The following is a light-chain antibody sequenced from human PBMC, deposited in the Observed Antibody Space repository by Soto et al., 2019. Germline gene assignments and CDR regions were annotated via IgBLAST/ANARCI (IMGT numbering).Light chain of an antibody. CDR2: AAS. Sequence: DIQMTQSPSSLSASVGDRVTITCRASQSISSYLNWYQQKPGKAPKLLIYAASSLQSGVPSRFSGSGSGTDFTLTISNLQPEDFATYYCQQLYSHPLTFGGGTKVEIK. CDR3: QQLYSHPLT. J-gene: IGKJ4*01. V-gene: IGKV1-39*01. CDR1: QSISSY.